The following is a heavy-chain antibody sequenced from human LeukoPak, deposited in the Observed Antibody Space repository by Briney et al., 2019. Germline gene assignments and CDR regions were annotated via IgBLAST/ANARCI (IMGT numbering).Heavy chain of an antibody. CDR3: AREVEMARQFDY. D-gene: IGHD5-24*01. V-gene: IGHV4-4*07. CDR2: IPTTGST. J-gene: IGHJ4*02. Sequence: PSETLSLTCTVSGGSISTHYWSWIRQPAGKGLEWIGRIPTTGSTNYNPSLKSRVTMSVEMSKSQFSLKLSSVTAADTAVYYCAREVEMARQFDYWGQGTLVTVSS. CDR1: GGSISTHY.